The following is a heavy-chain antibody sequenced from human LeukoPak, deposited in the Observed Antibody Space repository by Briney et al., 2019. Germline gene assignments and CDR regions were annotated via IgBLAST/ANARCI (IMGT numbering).Heavy chain of an antibody. CDR1: GFIFTNYW. Sequence: GGSLRLSCAASGFIFTNYWMTWVRQAPGKGLEWVASINKDGTEKHYVDSVKGRFTISRENAKNSLYLQMNSLRDEDTAVYYCARDPVKDFDFWGRGTLVTVSS. CDR2: INKDGTEK. J-gene: IGHJ4*01. V-gene: IGHV3-7*01. CDR3: ARDPVKDFDF.